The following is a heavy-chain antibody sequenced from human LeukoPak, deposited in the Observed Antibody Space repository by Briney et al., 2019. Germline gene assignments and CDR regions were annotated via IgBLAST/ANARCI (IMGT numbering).Heavy chain of an antibody. D-gene: IGHD1-14*01. CDR2: LLYDGNTK. J-gene: IGHJ6*03. CDR1: GFSLSNYG. CDR3: ARDHRPEIQYYYMDV. Sequence: GGSLRLSCAASGFSLSNYGMHWVRQAPGKGLEWVAALLYDGNTKHYADSVKVRLTISRDISKTTFYLQMNSLTAEDTAVYYCARDHRPEIQYYYMDVWGKGTTVAVSS. V-gene: IGHV3-33*01.